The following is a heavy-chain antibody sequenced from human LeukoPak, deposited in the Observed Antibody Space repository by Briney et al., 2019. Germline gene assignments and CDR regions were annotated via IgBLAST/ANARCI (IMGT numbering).Heavy chain of an antibody. D-gene: IGHD3-22*01. CDR3: ARDVYYYDSNGPYYTYYYGMDV. J-gene: IGHJ6*02. CDR2: INPNSGGT. Sequence: ASVKVSCKASGYTFTGYYMHWVRQAPGQGLEWMGWINPNSGGTNYAQKFQGRVTMTRDTSISTAYMELRSLRSDDTAVYYCARDVYYYDSNGPYYTYYYGMDVWGQGTTVTVSS. V-gene: IGHV1-2*02. CDR1: GYTFTGYY.